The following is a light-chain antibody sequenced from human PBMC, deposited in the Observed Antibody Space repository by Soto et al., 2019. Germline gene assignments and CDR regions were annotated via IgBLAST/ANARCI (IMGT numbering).Light chain of an antibody. Sequence: QSVLTQPPSASGTPGRRLTISCSGSSSNIGTNIVNWYQQLPGTAPKLVIYSNNQRPSGVPDRISGSKSGTSASLAISGLQSEDEADYYCAAWDDSLNGVVFGGGTKLTVL. V-gene: IGLV1-44*01. CDR2: SNN. CDR1: SSNIGTNI. CDR3: AAWDDSLNGVV. J-gene: IGLJ2*01.